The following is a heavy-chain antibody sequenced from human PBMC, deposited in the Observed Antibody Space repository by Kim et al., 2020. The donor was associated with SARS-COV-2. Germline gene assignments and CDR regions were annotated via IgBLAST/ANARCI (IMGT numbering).Heavy chain of an antibody. Sequence: SDKDRFTISRDNSKNTLDLRMTSLRAGDTAVYYCARGPNDFWSGYSPMDVWGQGTTVTVSS. D-gene: IGHD3-3*01. J-gene: IGHJ6*02. CDR3: ARGPNDFWSGYSPMDV. V-gene: IGHV3-30*07.